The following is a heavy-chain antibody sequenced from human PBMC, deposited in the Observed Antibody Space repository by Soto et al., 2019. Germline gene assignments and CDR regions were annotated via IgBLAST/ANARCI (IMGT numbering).Heavy chain of an antibody. Sequence: GGSLRLSCAASGFTFSSYAMSWVRQAPGKGLEWVSAISGSGGSTYYADSVKGRFTISRDNSKNTLYLQMNSLRAEDTAVYYCAKAEFRNVGYSSSQYYYYYGMDVWGQGTTVTVSS. CDR2: ISGSGGST. CDR1: GFTFSSYA. J-gene: IGHJ6*02. V-gene: IGHV3-23*01. CDR3: AKAEFRNVGYSSSQYYYYYGMDV. D-gene: IGHD6-13*01.